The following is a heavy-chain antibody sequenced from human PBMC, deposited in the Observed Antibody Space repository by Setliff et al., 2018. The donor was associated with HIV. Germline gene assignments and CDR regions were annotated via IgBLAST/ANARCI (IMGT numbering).Heavy chain of an antibody. CDR2: IYYSGST. Sequence: ETLSLTCTVSGGSISSHYWSWIRQPPGKGLEWIGSIYYSGSTNYNPSLKSRVTISVDTSKNQFSLKLSSVTAADTAVYYCAREVEEVEMATIGLDYWGQGTLVTV. CDR3: AREVEEVEMATIGLDY. D-gene: IGHD5-12*01. V-gene: IGHV4-59*11. CDR1: GGSISSHY. J-gene: IGHJ4*02.